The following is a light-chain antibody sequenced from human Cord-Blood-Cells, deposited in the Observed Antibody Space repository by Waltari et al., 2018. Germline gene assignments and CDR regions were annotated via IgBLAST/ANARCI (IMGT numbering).Light chain of an antibody. CDR3: QSYDSSNHVV. V-gene: IGLV6-57*02. CDR1: SGSIASNY. CDR2: EDN. J-gene: IGLJ2*01. Sequence: NFMLTQPHSVSESPGKTVTISCTGSSGSIASNYVQWYQQRPGSAPTTVIYEDNQRPSGVPDLFSGSIDISSNSASLTIAGLKTEDEADYYCQSYDSSNHVVVGGGTKLTVL.